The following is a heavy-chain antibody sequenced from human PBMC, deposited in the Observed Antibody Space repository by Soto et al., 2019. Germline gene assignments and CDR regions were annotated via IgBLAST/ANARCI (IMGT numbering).Heavy chain of an antibody. J-gene: IGHJ4*02. CDR3: ASCSSSWYADY. D-gene: IGHD6-13*01. V-gene: IGHV4-39*01. CDR1: GGSISSSSYY. CDR2: IYYSGST. Sequence: PSETLSLTCTVSGGSISSSSYYWGWIRQPPGKGLEWIGSIYYSGSTYYNPSLKSRVTISVDTSKNQFSLKLSSVTAADTAVYYCASCSSSWYADYWGQGTLVTVS.